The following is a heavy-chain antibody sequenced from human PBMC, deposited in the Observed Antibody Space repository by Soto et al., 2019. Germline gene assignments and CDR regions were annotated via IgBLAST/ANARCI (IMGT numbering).Heavy chain of an antibody. V-gene: IGHV3-9*01. CDR1: GFTFDDYA. J-gene: IGHJ6*03. CDR3: AKGGGLLVPGDYYMDV. CDR2: ISWNSGSI. D-gene: IGHD6-13*01. Sequence: EVQLVESGGGLVQPGRSLRLSCAASGFTFDDYAMHWVRQAPGKGLEWVSGISWNSGSIGYADSVKGRFTISRDNAKNSLYLQMNSLRAEDTALDYWAKGGGLLVPGDYYMDVWGKGTTVTVSS.